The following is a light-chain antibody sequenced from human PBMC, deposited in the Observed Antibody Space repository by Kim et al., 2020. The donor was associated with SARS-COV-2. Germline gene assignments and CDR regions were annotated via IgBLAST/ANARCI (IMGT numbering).Light chain of an antibody. Sequence: AESATSPCRAMRSCSSSYLAWYQQKPGQAPRLLIYGASSRATGIPDRFSGSGSGTDFTLTISRLEPEDFAVYYCQQYGSSPRTFGGGTKVDIK. CDR2: GAS. J-gene: IGKJ4*01. CDR3: QQYGSSPRT. CDR1: RSCSSSY. V-gene: IGKV3-20*01.